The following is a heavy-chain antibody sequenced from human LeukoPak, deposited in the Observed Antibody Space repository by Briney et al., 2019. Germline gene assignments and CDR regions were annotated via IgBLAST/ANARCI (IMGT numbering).Heavy chain of an antibody. D-gene: IGHD3-3*01. CDR3: ARERFLRV. CDR1: GFTFSSYW. J-gene: IGHJ3*01. Sequence: GGSLRLSCAASGFTFSSYWMHWVRQAPGKGLVWVPHINSDGSSTSYADSVKGRFTISRDNAKNTLYLQMNSLRAEDTAVYYCARERFLRVWGQGTMVTISS. CDR2: INSDGSST. V-gene: IGHV3-74*01.